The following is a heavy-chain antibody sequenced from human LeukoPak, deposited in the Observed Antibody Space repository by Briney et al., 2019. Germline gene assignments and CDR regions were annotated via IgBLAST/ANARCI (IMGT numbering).Heavy chain of an antibody. V-gene: IGHV4-59*11. CDR2: IHYSGST. CDR3: ASGYFGYYFDY. CDR1: GGSISSHF. D-gene: IGHD3-22*01. J-gene: IGHJ4*02. Sequence: SETLSLTCTVSGGSISSHFWTWIRQPPGKGLEWIGYIHYSGSTNYNPSLKSRVSISVDTSKNQFSLKLSSVTAADTAVYYCASGYFGYYFDYWGQGTLVTVSS.